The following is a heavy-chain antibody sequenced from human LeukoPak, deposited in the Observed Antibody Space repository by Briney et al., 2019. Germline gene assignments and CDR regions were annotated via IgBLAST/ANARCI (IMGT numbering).Heavy chain of an antibody. CDR1: GYTFTSYG. D-gene: IGHD3/OR15-3a*01. Sequence: GASVKVSCKASGYTFTSYGISWVRQAPGQGLEWMGGIIPIFGTANYAQKFQGRVTITADKSTSTAYMELSSLRSEDTAVYYCARGLRALSLDAFDIWGQGTMVTVSS. CDR3: ARGLRALSLDAFDI. V-gene: IGHV1-69*06. CDR2: IIPIFGTA. J-gene: IGHJ3*02.